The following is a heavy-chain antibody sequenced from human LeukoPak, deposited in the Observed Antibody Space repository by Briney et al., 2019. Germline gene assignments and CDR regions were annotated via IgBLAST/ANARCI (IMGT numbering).Heavy chain of an antibody. D-gene: IGHD3-16*01. J-gene: IGHJ4*02. CDR3: ARHGWYDYVWGSAHFDY. Sequence: PSETLSLTCTVSGGSISSSSYYWGWIRQPPGKGLEWIGSIYYSGSTYYNPSLKSRVTISVDTSKNQFSLKLSSVTAADTAVYYCARHGWYDYVWGSAHFDYWGQGTLVTVSS. CDR1: GGSISSSSYY. V-gene: IGHV4-39*01. CDR2: IYYSGST.